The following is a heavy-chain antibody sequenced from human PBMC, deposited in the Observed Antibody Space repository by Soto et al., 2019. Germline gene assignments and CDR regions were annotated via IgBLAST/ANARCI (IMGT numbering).Heavy chain of an antibody. J-gene: IGHJ4*02. CDR3: IILREINRD. Sequence: EGHLVESGGGLVQPGGSLTLSCAASGFTISGSNIHWVRQAAGKGLEWVGLIRRKANNDATAYASSVKGRFTISREDSKNTAYPEMNSPKTEDTAVYYWIILREINRDCGQGTLVTFAS. D-gene: IGHD3-16*01. CDR2: IRRKANNDAT. CDR1: GFTISGSN. V-gene: IGHV3-73*02.